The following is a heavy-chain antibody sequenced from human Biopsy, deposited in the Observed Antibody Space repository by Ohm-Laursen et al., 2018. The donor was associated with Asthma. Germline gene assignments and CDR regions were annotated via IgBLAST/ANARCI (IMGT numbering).Heavy chain of an antibody. CDR1: GVSIRSYY. V-gene: IGHV4-59*01. Sequence: LSLTCTVSGVSIRSYYWTWIRQPPGKGLEWIGNIHYSGSTYSNPSLKSRVTISVDTSKKQISLRLSSVIAADTAVYYCAGFCSGGNCPDHWGQGTLVTVSS. J-gene: IGHJ4*02. CDR2: IHYSGST. D-gene: IGHD2-15*01. CDR3: AGFCSGGNCPDH.